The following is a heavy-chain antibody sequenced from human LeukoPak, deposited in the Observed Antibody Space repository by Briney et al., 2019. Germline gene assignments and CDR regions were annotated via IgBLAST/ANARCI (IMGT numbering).Heavy chain of an antibody. J-gene: IGHJ5*02. CDR1: GTSFTHYY. CDR3: ARGPGTVGLSP. D-gene: IGHD1/OR15-1a*01. V-gene: IGHV4-34*01. Sequence: SETLSLTCNVSGTSFTHYYWSWIRQTPEKGLGWIGQINHSGDTSYNPSLRSRVTLSVDSSKNQFSLKVTSVTAADTGVYYCARGPGTVGLSPWGQGTLVTVSS. CDR2: INHSGDT.